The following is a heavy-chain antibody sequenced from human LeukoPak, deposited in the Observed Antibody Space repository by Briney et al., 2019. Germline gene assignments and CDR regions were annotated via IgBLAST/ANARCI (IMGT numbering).Heavy chain of an antibody. CDR3: ARECGYCSSTSCFNWFDP. Sequence: RGASVKVSCKASGYTFTGYYMHWVRQAPGQGLEWMGWINPNSGGTNYAQKFQGWVTITRDTSISTAYMELSRLRSDDTAVYYCARECGYCSSTSCFNWFDPWGQGTLVTVSS. CDR2: INPNSGGT. D-gene: IGHD2-2*01. J-gene: IGHJ5*02. V-gene: IGHV1-2*04. CDR1: GYTFTGYY.